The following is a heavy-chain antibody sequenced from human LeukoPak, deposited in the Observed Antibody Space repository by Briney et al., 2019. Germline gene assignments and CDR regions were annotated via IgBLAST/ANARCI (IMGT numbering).Heavy chain of an antibody. CDR2: IKQDGSEK. V-gene: IGHV3-7*01. D-gene: IGHD3-3*01. CDR3: AKEWYFWSGYPPYYMDV. J-gene: IGHJ6*03. Sequence: GGSLRLSCAASEFTFSSHWMTWVRQAPGKGLEWVADIKQDGSEKYYVDSVKGRFTISRDNAKNSLYLQMNSLRAEDTAVYYWAKEWYFWSGYPPYYMDVWGKGTTVTVSS. CDR1: EFTFSSHW.